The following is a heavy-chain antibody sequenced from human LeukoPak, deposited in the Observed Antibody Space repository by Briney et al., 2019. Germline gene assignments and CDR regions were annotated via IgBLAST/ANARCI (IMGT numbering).Heavy chain of an antibody. CDR2: IKPDGSEK. D-gene: IGHD2-15*01. J-gene: IGHJ5*02. V-gene: IGHV3-7*03. CDR1: GFTFSSYW. CDR3: AKGSSLNWFDP. Sequence: GGSLRLSCAASGFTFSSYWMSWVRQAPGKGLEWVANIKPDGSEKYYVDSVEGRFTISRDNAKNSLYLQMNSLRVEDTAVYYCAKGSSLNWFDPWGQGTLVTVSS.